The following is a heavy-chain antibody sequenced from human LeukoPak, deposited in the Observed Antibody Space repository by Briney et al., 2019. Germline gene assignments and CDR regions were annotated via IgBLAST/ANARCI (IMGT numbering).Heavy chain of an antibody. Sequence: SETLSLTCTVSGASISSYYWSWIRQPAGKGLEWIGRIHTSGTTNYNPSLKSRVTMSADTSKNQFSLKLRSVTAADTAVYYRARAAVTTSRYFQHWGQGTLVTVSS. CDR2: IHTSGTT. D-gene: IGHD4-17*01. V-gene: IGHV4-4*07. CDR1: GASISSYY. J-gene: IGHJ1*01. CDR3: ARAAVTTSRYFQH.